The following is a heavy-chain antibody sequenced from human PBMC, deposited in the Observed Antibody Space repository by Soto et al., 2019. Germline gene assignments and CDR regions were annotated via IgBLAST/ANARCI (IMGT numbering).Heavy chain of an antibody. D-gene: IGHD1-1*01. V-gene: IGHV3-33*06. CDR3: GKDIRSGSIDY. Sequence: PGGSLRLSCAASGYSITNHGMHWVRQAPGKGLEWVALIWAHGTEQYYADSVKGRFTVSRDISTNTVYLQMNSLRAEDTARYYCGKDIRSGSIDYWGQGTLVTVSS. CDR2: IWAHGTEQ. CDR1: GYSITNHG. J-gene: IGHJ4*02.